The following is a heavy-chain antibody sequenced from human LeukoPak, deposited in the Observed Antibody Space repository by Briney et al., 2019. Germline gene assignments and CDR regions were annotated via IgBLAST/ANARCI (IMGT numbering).Heavy chain of an antibody. CDR2: IWYDGSNK. D-gene: IGHD4-17*01. V-gene: IGHV3-33*01. CDR3: ATLAATVTTDFEY. CDR1: GFTFSSYG. J-gene: IGHJ4*02. Sequence: PGGSLRLSCAASGFTFSSYGMHWVRQAPGKGLEWVAVIWYDGSNKYYADSVKGRFTISRDNSKNTLYLQMNSLRAEDTAVYYCATLAATVTTDFEYWGQGTLVTVSS.